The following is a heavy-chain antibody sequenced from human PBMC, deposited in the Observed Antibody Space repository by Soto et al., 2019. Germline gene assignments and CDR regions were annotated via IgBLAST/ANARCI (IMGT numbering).Heavy chain of an antibody. V-gene: IGHV4-39*01. Sequence: PSETPSLTCTVSGGSVSSSRYDWGWIQQPPGKGLEWIGNIYFSGKTYYKPSLKTRLTMSVDTSKNQFSLKLSSVTAADTAVYNCARLDYSNLGSNYFYYMDVWGKGTTGTVSS. D-gene: IGHD4-4*01. CDR3: ARLDYSNLGSNYFYYMDV. CDR2: IYFSGKT. J-gene: IGHJ6*03. CDR1: GGSVSSSRYD.